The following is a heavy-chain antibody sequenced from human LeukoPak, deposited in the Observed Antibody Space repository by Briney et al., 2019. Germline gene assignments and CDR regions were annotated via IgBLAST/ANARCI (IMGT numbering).Heavy chain of an antibody. CDR3: ARVYDFWSGYFYYYYMDV. V-gene: IGHV4-4*02. J-gene: IGHJ6*03. CDR1: GAPISSNNW. Sequence: SETLSLTCAVSGAPISSNNWWWSWVRQPPGKGLEWIGEIYHSGSTNYNPSLKSRVTMSVDKSKNQFSLKLSSVTAADTAVYYCARVYDFWSGYFYYYYMDVWGKGTTVTVSS. CDR2: IYHSGST. D-gene: IGHD3-3*01.